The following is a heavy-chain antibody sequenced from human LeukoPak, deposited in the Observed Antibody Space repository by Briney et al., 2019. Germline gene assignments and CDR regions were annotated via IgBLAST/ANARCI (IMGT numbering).Heavy chain of an antibody. J-gene: IGHJ4*02. CDR3: ERDRGYYYGSGSHDY. D-gene: IGHD3-10*01. CDR2: ISAYNGNT. Sequence: ASVKVSCKASGYTFTSYGLSWVRQAPGQGLEWMGWISAYNGNTNYAQKLQGRVTMTTDTSTSTAYMELRSLRSDDTAVYYCERDRGYYYGSGSHDYWGQGTLVTVSS. V-gene: IGHV1-18*01. CDR1: GYTFTSYG.